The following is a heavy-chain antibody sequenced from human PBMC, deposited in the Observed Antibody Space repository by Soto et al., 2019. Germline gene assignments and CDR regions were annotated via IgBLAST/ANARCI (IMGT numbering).Heavy chain of an antibody. CDR2: INAGNGNT. D-gene: IGHD2-8*02. CDR3: ARVRSTPLVYFDY. J-gene: IGHJ4*02. V-gene: IGHV1-3*01. Sequence: ASVKVSCKASGYTFTSYAMHWVRQAPGQRLEWMGWINAGNGNTKYSQKFQGRVTITRDTSASTAYMELSSLRSEDTAVYYWARVRSTPLVYFDYWGQGTLVTVSS. CDR1: GYTFTSYA.